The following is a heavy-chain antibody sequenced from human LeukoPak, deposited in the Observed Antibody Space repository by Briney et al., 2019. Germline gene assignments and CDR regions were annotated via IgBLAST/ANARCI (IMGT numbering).Heavy chain of an antibody. CDR1: GFTFSSYA. Sequence: GGSLRLSCAACGFTFSSYAMHWVSQAPGKGLEYVSSISSNGGGTYYANSVKGRFTISRDNSKNTLYLQMGSLRAEDMAIYYCARVGSSSWYYLWGKGTLVTVSS. CDR2: ISSNGGGT. CDR3: ARVGSSSWYYL. D-gene: IGHD6-13*01. V-gene: IGHV3-64*01. J-gene: IGHJ5*02.